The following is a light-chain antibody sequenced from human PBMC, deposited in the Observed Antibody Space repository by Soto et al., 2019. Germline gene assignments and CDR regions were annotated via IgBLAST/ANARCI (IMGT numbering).Light chain of an antibody. CDR1: SSDIGAFRF. J-gene: IGLJ1*01. CDR3: SSWTTRNTYA. V-gene: IGLV2-14*01. Sequence: QSALTQPASVSGSPGQSITISCTGTSSDIGAFRFVTWYQQHPGKAPKLMIYEVTNRPAGVSDRFSGSKSGNTASLTISGLQAEDEADYYCSSWTTRNTYAFGTGTKVTVL. CDR2: EVT.